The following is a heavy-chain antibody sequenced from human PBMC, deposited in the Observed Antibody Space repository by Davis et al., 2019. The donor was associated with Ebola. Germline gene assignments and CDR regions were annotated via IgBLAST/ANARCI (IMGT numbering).Heavy chain of an antibody. V-gene: IGHV3-9*01. CDR2: ISWNSGSI. CDR1: GFTFDDYA. D-gene: IGHD3-22*01. Sequence: SLKISCAASGFTFDDYAMHWVRQAPGKGLEWVSGISWNSGSIGYADSVKGRFTISRDNAKNSLYLQMNSLRAEDTALYYCAKDIRGYYYPGAFDIWGQGTMVTVSS. J-gene: IGHJ3*02. CDR3: AKDIRGYYYPGAFDI.